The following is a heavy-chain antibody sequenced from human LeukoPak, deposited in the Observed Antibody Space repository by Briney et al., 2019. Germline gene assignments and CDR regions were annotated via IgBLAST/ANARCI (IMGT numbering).Heavy chain of an antibody. D-gene: IGHD5-18*01. V-gene: IGHV4-31*03. CDR2: IYYSGST. Sequence: SETLSLTCSVSGGSISSGGYYWSWLCQHPGKGLEWIGYIYYSGSTYYNPSLKSRVTISVDTSKNQFSLKLSSVTAADTAVYYCARLPFDTAMDYWGQGTLVTVSS. J-gene: IGHJ4*02. CDR1: GGSISSGGYY. CDR3: ARLPFDTAMDY.